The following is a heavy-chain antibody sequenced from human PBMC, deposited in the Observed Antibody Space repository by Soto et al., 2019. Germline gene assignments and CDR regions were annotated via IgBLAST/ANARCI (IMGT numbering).Heavy chain of an antibody. Sequence: PSETLSLTCTVSGGSISSYYWSWIRQPPGKGLEWIGYIYYSGSTNYNPSLKSRVTISVDTSKNQFSLKLSSVTAADTAVYYCARLLVAASNYLDYRGQGTLVTVSS. D-gene: IGHD6-13*01. V-gene: IGHV4-59*08. CDR3: ARLLVAASNYLDY. CDR1: GGSISSYY. CDR2: IYYSGST. J-gene: IGHJ4*02.